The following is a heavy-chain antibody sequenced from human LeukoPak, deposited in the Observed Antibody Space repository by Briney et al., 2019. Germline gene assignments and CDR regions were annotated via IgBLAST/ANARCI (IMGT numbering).Heavy chain of an antibody. J-gene: IGHJ5*02. CDR3: ARGRSSWYGTNNWFDP. D-gene: IGHD6-13*01. CDR2: INPSSGGT. V-gene: IGHV1-2*02. Sequence: ASVKVSCKASGYTFTGYHMHWVRQAPGQGLEWTGWINPSSGGTNYAQTFQGRVTMTRDTSISTAYMELSSLRSDDTALYYCARGRSSWYGTNNWFDPWGQGTLVTVSS. CDR1: GYTFTGYH.